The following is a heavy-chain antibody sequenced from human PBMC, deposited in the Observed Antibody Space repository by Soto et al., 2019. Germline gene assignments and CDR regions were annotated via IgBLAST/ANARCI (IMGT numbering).Heavy chain of an antibody. CDR3: TKALYCSSTSCYSGGDTVLI. CDR1: GFTFSSYA. CDR2: ISGSGGST. Sequence: PGGSLRLSCSASGFTFSSYAMSWVRQAPGKGLEWVSAISGSGGSTYYADSVKGRFTISRDNSKNTLSLQMNSLRAEDTAVYYCTKALYCSSTSCYSGGDTVLIWGQGTRGTV. D-gene: IGHD2-2*01. V-gene: IGHV3-23*01. J-gene: IGHJ3*02.